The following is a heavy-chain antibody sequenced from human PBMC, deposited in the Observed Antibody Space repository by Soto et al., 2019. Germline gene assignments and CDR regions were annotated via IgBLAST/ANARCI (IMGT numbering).Heavy chain of an antibody. D-gene: IGHD6-19*01. CDR2: IGGDSSNV. CDR3: VGGVSGWDFDC. J-gene: IGHJ4*02. V-gene: IGHV3-48*01. Sequence: EVQVVESGGGLVQPGGSLRLSCAASGFTVSSYSMNWVRQAPGKGLEWISYIGGDSSNVYYADSVRGRFTISRDNAKNSLYLQMNNLRAEDTAVYYCVGGVSGWDFDCWGQGTLVTASS. CDR1: GFTVSSYS.